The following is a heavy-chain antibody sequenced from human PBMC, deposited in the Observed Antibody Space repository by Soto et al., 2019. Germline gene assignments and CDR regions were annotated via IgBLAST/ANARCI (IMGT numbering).Heavy chain of an antibody. V-gene: IGHV4-30-4*01. CDR3: ARDVLDMTIDYYFDS. Sequence: KPSETLSLTCSVSGGSIGSGDYYWSWIRQPPGKGLEWIGYIHHSGSSQYHPSLRGRVSFSIDTSTNQFSLELRSVTGADTAVYFCARDVLDMTIDYYFDSWGQGSLVTVSS. CDR1: GGSIGSGDYY. J-gene: IGHJ4*02. D-gene: IGHD3-3*01. CDR2: IHHSGSS.